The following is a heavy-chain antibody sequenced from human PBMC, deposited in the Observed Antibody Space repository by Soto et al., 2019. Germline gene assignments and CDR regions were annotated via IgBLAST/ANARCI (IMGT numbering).Heavy chain of an antibody. Sequence: GGSLKLSCAAFGFTFSNAWMNWVRQAPGKGLEWVGRIKSKTDGGTTDYAAPVKGRFTISRDDSKNTLYLQMNSLKTEDTAVYYCTTLPFSYDFWSGYYASVYWGQGTLVTVSS. CDR3: TTLPFSYDFWSGYYASVY. D-gene: IGHD3-3*01. J-gene: IGHJ4*02. CDR2: IKSKTDGGTT. CDR1: GFTFSNAW. V-gene: IGHV3-15*07.